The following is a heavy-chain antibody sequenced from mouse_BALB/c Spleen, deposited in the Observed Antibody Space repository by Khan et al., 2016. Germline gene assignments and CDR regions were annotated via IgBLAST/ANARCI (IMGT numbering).Heavy chain of an antibody. V-gene: IGHV1S41*01. CDR3: ARDYGSSWFAY. Sequence: DLVKPGASVKLSCKASGYTFTSYWINWIKQRPGQGLEWIGRIAPGSGSTYYNEMFKGKATLTVDTSSSTAYIQLSSQSSEDSAVYFCARDYGSSWFAYWGQGTLVTVAA. CDR2: IAPGSGST. D-gene: IGHD1-1*01. J-gene: IGHJ3*01. CDR1: GYTFTSYW.